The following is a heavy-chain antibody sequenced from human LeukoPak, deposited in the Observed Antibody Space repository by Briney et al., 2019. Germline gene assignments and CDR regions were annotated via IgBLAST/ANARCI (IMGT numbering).Heavy chain of an antibody. CDR2: ISGGST. V-gene: IGHV3-38-3*01. CDR1: GFTFSSNE. CDR3: AKDPTKYYYGSGSYPYYYYYYYMDV. J-gene: IGHJ6*03. D-gene: IGHD3-10*01. Sequence: GGSLRLSCAASGFTFSSNEMSWVRQAPGKGLEWVSSISGGSTYYADSVKGRFTISRDNSKNTLYLQMNSLRAEDTAVYYCAKDPTKYYYGSGSYPYYYYYYYMDVWGKGTTVTISS.